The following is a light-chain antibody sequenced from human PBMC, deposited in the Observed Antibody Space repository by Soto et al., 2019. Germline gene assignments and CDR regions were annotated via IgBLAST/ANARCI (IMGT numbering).Light chain of an antibody. Sequence: DIQLTQSPSFLSASVGDRVTITCRASQGINTYLAWYQQSPGRAPKLLIFAASTLQSGVPSRFSGSGSGTEFTLKINSLRPEDFAIYYCQHLHSYPYTFGRGTKLEIK. CDR2: AAS. J-gene: IGKJ2*01. CDR3: QHLHSYPYT. V-gene: IGKV1-9*01. CDR1: QGINTY.